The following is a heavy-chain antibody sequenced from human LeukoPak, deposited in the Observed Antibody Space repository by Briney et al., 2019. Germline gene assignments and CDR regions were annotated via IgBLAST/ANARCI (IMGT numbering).Heavy chain of an antibody. CDR3: ARDLRQLLAQYFDY. J-gene: IGHJ4*02. D-gene: IGHD6-6*01. CDR2: TYYRSKWYN. V-gene: IGHV6-1*01. Sequence: TSQTLSLTCAISGDSVSSNSAAWNWIRQSPSRGLEWLGSTYYRSKWYNDYAVSVKSRITINPDTSKNQFSLQLNSVTPEDTAVYYCARDLRQLLAQYFDYWGQGTLVTVSS. CDR1: GDSVSSNSAA.